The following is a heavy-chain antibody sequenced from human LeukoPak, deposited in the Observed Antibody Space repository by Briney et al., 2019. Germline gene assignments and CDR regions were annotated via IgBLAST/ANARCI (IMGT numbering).Heavy chain of an antibody. Sequence: PGWSVRLSCAACVFIFSRYAMRWVRQAGGRGREWVSTISSSGGTTYYADSVKGRFTISRDNSKNTLYLQMNSLRAEDTAVYYCATNVRGVIIAPFDYWGQGTLVTVSS. D-gene: IGHD3-10*02. V-gene: IGHV3-23*01. J-gene: IGHJ4*02. CDR3: ATNVRGVIIAPFDY. CDR1: VFIFSRYA. CDR2: ISSSGGTT.